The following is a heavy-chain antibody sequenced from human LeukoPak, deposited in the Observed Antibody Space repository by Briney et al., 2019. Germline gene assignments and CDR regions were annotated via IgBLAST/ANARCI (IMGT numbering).Heavy chain of an antibody. Sequence: PSETLSLTCTVSGGSISSYYWSWVRQPPGKGLEWIGYIYYSGSTNYNPSLKSRVTISVDTSKNQFSLKLSSVTAADTAVYYCARGSGSYFYWSQGTLVTVSS. CDR2: IYYSGST. D-gene: IGHD1-26*01. CDR1: GGSISSYY. J-gene: IGHJ4*02. CDR3: ARGSGSYFY. V-gene: IGHV4-59*01.